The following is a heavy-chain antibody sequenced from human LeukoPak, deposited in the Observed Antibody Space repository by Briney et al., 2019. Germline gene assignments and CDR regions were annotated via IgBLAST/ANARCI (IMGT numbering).Heavy chain of an antibody. Sequence: SETLSLTCTVSSGSINSYYWGWVRQPPGKGLEWIGRIYTTGATQYNPSLKSRLTMSIDTSTSQFSLKLRSVTAADTAVYYCGRQGYTASHYFLDFWSPGTLVAVS. V-gene: IGHV4-4*07. D-gene: IGHD2-2*02. CDR3: GRQGYTASHYFLDF. CDR1: SGSINSYY. CDR2: IYTTGAT. J-gene: IGHJ4*02.